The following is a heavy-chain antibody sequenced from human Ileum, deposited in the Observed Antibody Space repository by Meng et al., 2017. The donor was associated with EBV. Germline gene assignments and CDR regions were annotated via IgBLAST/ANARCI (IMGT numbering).Heavy chain of an antibody. CDR1: GFSLSTSGVG. CDR3: ALRPRQLLRGWFDS. Sequence: QNPLNESAPTVVKPTQTLTLTCTFSGFSLSTSGVGVGWIRQPPGKALEWLAMIYGQGDKHYSPSLTSRLTITKDTSKNQVVLTMTNMDSVDTATYYCALRPRQLLRGWFDSWGQGALVTVSS. V-gene: IGHV2-5*01. CDR2: IYGQGDK. D-gene: IGHD6-13*01. J-gene: IGHJ5*01.